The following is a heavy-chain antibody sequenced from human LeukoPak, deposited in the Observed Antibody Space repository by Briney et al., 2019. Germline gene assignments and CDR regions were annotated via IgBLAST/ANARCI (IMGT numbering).Heavy chain of an antibody. CDR1: GFTFSSYG. D-gene: IGHD3-22*01. V-gene: IGHV3-23*01. J-gene: IGHJ4*02. CDR3: AKDLIYYYDSRGYYSPFDY. Sequence: PGGSLRLSCAASGFTFSSYGMHWVRQAPGKGLEWVSAISSSGDSTYYADSVKGRFTISRDNSKNTLYLQMNSLRAEDTAVYYCAKDLIYYYDSRGYYSPFDYWGQGTLVTVSS. CDR2: ISSSGDST.